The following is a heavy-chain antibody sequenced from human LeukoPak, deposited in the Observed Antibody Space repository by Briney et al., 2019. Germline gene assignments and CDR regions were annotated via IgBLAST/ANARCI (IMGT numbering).Heavy chain of an antibody. CDR1: GGSISSSNW. CDR2: ISSLRGSA. J-gene: IGHJ6*02. Sequence: PSETLSLTCAVSGGSISSSNWWGWVRQTPGKGLAWIGEISSLRGSANYNPSLMDRVTISIDKSQSQFSLRLSSVTAADTAVYYCARTGRRLYYYYDSSGYAARGYGMDVWGQGTTVTVSS. CDR3: ARTGRRLYYYYDSSGYAARGYGMDV. V-gene: IGHV4-4*02. D-gene: IGHD3-22*01.